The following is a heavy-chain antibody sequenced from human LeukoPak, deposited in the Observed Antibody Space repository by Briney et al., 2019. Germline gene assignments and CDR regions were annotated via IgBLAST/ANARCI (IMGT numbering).Heavy chain of an antibody. J-gene: IGHJ1*01. V-gene: IGHV3-23*01. CDR2: ISGSGGST. CDR3: AKSNRGLYHFQH. CDR1: GDSISGYY. D-gene: IGHD1-14*01. Sequence: PSGTLSLTCSVSGDSISGYYWSWVRQAPGKGLEWVSGISGSGGSTYYADSVKGRFTISRDSSKNTLYLQMNTLRAEDTAVYYCAKSNRGLYHFQHWGQGTLVTVSS.